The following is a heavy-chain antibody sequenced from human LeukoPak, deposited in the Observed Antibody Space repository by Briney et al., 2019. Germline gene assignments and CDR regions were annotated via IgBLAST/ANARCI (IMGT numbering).Heavy chain of an antibody. CDR3: ARVGGEAAQLDYYYYYMDV. CDR1: GYTFTSYD. Sequence: ASVKVSCKASGYTFTSYDINWVRQATGQGLEWMGWMNPNSGNTGYAQKFQGRVTMTRNTSISTAYMELRSLRSDDTAVYYCARVGGEAAQLDYYYYYMDVWGKGTTVTVSS. J-gene: IGHJ6*03. D-gene: IGHD3-16*01. V-gene: IGHV1-8*01. CDR2: MNPNSGNT.